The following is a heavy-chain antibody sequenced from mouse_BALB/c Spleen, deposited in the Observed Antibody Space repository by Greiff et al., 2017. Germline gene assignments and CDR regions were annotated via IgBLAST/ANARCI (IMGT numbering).Heavy chain of an antibody. Sequence: VQLQQSGPELVKPGASVKMSCKASGYTFTSYVMHWVKQKPGQGLEWIGYINPYNDGTKYNEKFKGKATLTSDKSSSTAYMELSSLTSEDSAVYYCAKDSDPYAMDYWGQGTSVTVSS. CDR2: INPYNDGT. J-gene: IGHJ4*01. V-gene: IGHV1-14*01. CDR3: AKDSDPYAMDY. CDR1: GYTFTSYV.